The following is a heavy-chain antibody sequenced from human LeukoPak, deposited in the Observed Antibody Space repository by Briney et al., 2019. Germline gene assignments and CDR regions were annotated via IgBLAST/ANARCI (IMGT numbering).Heavy chain of an antibody. CDR2: IVVGSGNT. CDR3: AASTDYDFWSGYLSPIDY. D-gene: IGHD3-3*01. J-gene: IGHJ4*02. Sequence: ASVKVSCKASGYTFTSYGISWVRQAPGQGLEWIGWIVVGSGNTNYAQKFQERVTITRDMSTSTAYMELSSLRSEDTAVYYCAASTDYDFWSGYLSPIDYWGRGTLVTVSS. V-gene: IGHV1-58*02. CDR1: GYTFTSYG.